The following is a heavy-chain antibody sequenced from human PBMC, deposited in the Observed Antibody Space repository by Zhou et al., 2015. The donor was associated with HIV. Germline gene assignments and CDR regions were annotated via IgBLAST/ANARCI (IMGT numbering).Heavy chain of an antibody. CDR3: ARDHASYINMIGNYGMDV. V-gene: IGHV3-21*04. CDR1: GFTFSSYA. J-gene: IGHJ6*02. CDR2: IMTGTSHK. Sequence: EVQLAESGGGLVKPGGSLRLSCTASGFTFSSYAMNWVRLLPGKGLEWVASIMTGTSHKYHADSVRGRFTISRDDAKNSLYLQMNSLRAEDTAVYYCARDHASYINMIGNYGMDVWGQGTTVTVSS. D-gene: IGHD3-22*01.